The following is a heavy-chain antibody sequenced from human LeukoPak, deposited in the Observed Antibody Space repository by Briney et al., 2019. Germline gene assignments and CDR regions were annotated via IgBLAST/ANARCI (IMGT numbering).Heavy chain of an antibody. J-gene: IGHJ4*02. D-gene: IGHD1-26*01. CDR2: ISAYNGDT. Sequence: ASVKVSCKASGYSFTSYDINWVRQATGQGLEWMGWISAYNGDTNYAQNLQGRVTMITDTSTSTAYMELRSLRSDDTAVYYCARLNPSGFDYWGQGTLVTVSS. CDR3: ARLNPSGFDY. CDR1: GYSFTSYD. V-gene: IGHV1-18*01.